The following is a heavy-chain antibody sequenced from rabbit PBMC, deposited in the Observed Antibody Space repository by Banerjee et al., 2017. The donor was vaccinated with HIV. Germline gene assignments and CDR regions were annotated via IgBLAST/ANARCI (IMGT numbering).Heavy chain of an antibody. D-gene: IGHD4-2*01. CDR3: ARGYVGIGSTKYHPTRLDL. V-gene: IGHV1S7*01. Sequence: QLVESGGGLVTLGGSLKLSCKASGIDFSSYGISWVRQAPGKGLESIAYIYPDYDITDYASWVNGRFTISSDNAQNTVDLQMNILTAADTATYFCARGYVGIGSTKYHPTRLDLWGPGTLVTVS. CDR2: IYPDYDIT. CDR1: GIDFSSYG. J-gene: IGHJ3*01.